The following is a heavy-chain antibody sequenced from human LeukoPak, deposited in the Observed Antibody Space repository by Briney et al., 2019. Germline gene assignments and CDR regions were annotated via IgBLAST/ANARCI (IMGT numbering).Heavy chain of an antibody. CDR2: IRSEVYSYAT. CDR3: TRLFYNSGFPDP. Sequence: PGGSLRLSCAAFGFTFSDSAMHWVRQASGKGLEWIGRIRSEVYSYATAYGASVKGRFTISRDDSKNTAYLQMNSLKTEDTAVYYSTRLFYNSGFPDPWGQGTLVTVSS. J-gene: IGHJ5*02. D-gene: IGHD6-19*01. CDR1: GFTFSDSA. V-gene: IGHV3-73*01.